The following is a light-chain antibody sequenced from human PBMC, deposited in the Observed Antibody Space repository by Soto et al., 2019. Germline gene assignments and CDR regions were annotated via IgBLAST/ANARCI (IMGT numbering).Light chain of an antibody. Sequence: QSALTQPASVSGSPGQSITISCTGTSSDVGGYNYVAWYQQHPGRAPKLIIYDVTNPPSGVSDRFSGSKSGNTASLTIIGLQADDEADYHCSSYTSLSTPYVFGTGTKLTVL. CDR1: SSDVGGYNY. V-gene: IGLV2-14*03. J-gene: IGLJ1*01. CDR2: DVT. CDR3: SSYTSLSTPYV.